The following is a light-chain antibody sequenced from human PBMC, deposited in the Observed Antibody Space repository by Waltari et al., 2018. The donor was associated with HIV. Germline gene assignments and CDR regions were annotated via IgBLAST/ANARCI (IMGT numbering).Light chain of an antibody. J-gene: IGKJ1*01. CDR3: QVYGGSPRWT. Sequence: VLTQSPATLSVSPGENATLSCRASQNIDHKSLTGYQQRPGQAPRLVLFASSTRATCIPDRFRGSESGTEFTLTIRRLESEDFGIYYCQVYGGSPRWTFAQGPGWNSN. CDR2: ASS. V-gene: IGKV3-20*01. CDR1: QNIDHKS.